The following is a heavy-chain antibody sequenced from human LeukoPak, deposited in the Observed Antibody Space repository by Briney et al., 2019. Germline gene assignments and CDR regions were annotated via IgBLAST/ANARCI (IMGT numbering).Heavy chain of an antibody. CDR1: GFTFNSYA. CDR2: ISGNAGSL. CDR3: AEGIVVVVAASDAFDI. V-gene: IGHV3-23*01. D-gene: IGHD2-15*01. J-gene: IGHJ3*02. Sequence: TGGSLRLSCAASGFTFNSYAMSWVRQAPGKGLEWVSSISGNAGSLYYADSVKGHFTISRDNSRNTLYLQMDNLRAEDTAVYYCAEGIVVVVAASDAFDIWGQGTLVTVSS.